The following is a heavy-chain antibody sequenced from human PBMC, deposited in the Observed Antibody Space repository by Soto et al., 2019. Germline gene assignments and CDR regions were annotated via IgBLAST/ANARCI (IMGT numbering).Heavy chain of an antibody. J-gene: IGHJ5*02. CDR2: IYYSGST. V-gene: IGHV4-31*03. Sequence: SETLSLTCTVSGGSISSNNWWTWVRQHPGKGLEWIGYIYYSGSTYYNPSLKSRVTISVDTSKNQFSLKLSSVTAADTAVYYCASIYDSSGYYYGNNWFDPWGQGTLVTVSS. CDR3: ASIYDSSGYYYGNNWFDP. CDR1: GGSISSNNW. D-gene: IGHD3-22*01.